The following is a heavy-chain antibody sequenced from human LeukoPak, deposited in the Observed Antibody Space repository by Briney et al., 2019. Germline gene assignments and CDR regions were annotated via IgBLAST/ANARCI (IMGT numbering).Heavy chain of an antibody. J-gene: IGHJ4*02. CDR3: ARGNIAAAGTYYFDY. CDR2: IYYSGST. V-gene: IGHV4-59*01. D-gene: IGHD6-13*01. Sequence: SETLSLTCTVSGGSISSYYWSWIRQPPGKGLEWIRYIYYSGSTNYNPSLKSRVTISVDTSKNQFSLKLSSVTAADTAVYYCARGNIAAAGTYYFDYWGQGTLVTVSS. CDR1: GGSISSYY.